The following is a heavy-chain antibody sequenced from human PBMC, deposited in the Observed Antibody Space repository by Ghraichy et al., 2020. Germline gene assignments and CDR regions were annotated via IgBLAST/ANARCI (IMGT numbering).Heavy chain of an antibody. CDR1: GDSISSYF. CDR3: ARLRYSNSYFYFDS. CDR2: IYYSGST. J-gene: IGHJ4*02. Sequence: SETLSLTCTVSGDSISSYFWSWIRQSPGKGLEYIGYIYYSGSTNYNPSLKSRVTISVDTSKAQFSLKLSSVTAADTVVYYCARLRYSNSYFYFDSWGQGTLVTVSS. V-gene: IGHV4-59*01. D-gene: IGHD6-13*01.